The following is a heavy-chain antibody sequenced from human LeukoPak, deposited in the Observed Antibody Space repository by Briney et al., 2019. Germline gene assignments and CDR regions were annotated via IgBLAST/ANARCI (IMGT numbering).Heavy chain of an antibody. CDR1: GFSLSTSGVG. CDR2: IYWDDDK. Sequence: SGPTLVKPTQTLTLTCTFSGFSLSTSGVGVGWIRQPPGKALEWLALIYWDDDKRYIPSLKSRLTIMKDTSKNQVVLTMTNVDPVDTATYFCAHTYYYDSGGYCPDYWGQGTLVTVSS. D-gene: IGHD3-22*01. J-gene: IGHJ4*02. V-gene: IGHV2-5*02. CDR3: AHTYYYDSGGYCPDY.